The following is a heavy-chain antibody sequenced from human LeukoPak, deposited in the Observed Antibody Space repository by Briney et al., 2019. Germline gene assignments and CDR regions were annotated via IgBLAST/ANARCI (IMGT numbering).Heavy chain of an antibody. CDR1: GYSFTSHW. CDR3: ARRVDAFDI. Sequence: GESLKISCKGSGYSFTSHWIAWVRQMPGKGLEWMGIIYPGDSDTTYSPSFQGQVTISADKSISTAYLQWSSLKASDTAIYYCARRVDAFDIWGQGTMVTVSS. J-gene: IGHJ3*02. V-gene: IGHV5-51*01. CDR2: IYPGDSDT.